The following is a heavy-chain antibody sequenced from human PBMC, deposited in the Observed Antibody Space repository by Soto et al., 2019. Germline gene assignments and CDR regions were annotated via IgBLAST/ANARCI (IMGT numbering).Heavy chain of an antibody. CDR3: ARAFLWFGDYYYNGMDV. CDR1: GGTFSSYT. D-gene: IGHD3-10*01. CDR2: IIPILGIA. J-gene: IGHJ6*02. Sequence: SVKVSCKASGGTFSSYTISWVRQAPGQGLEWMGRIIPILGIANYAQKFQGRVTITAGKSTSTAYMELSSLRSEDTAVYYCARAFLWFGDYYYNGMDVWGQ. V-gene: IGHV1-69*02.